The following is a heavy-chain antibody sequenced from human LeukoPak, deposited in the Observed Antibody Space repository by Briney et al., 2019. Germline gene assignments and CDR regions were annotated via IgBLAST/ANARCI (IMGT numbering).Heavy chain of an antibody. CDR3: AKDLVVVTATPDWFDP. CDR2: PCPDGNTT. Sequence: RGSLRLSCAASGFTFSRYWMHWVRQAPGKGLMWVSRPCPDGNTTLYADSVKGRFTISRDNAKNTLYLKMNSLGAEDTAVYYCAKDLVVVTATPDWFDPWGQGTLVTVSS. V-gene: IGHV3-74*03. J-gene: IGHJ5*02. D-gene: IGHD2-21*02. CDR1: GFTFSRYW.